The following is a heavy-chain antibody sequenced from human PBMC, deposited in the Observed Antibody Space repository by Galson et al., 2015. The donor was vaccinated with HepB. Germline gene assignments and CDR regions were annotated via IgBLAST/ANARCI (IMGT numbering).Heavy chain of an antibody. Sequence: SLRLSCAASGFTFSDFYMSWLRQAPGKGPEWISHISGDGVTKKYADSVRGRFTISRDNAKNSLYLQMNSLRVEDTAVYYCVFLRGNDLKVLDHWGQGTLVTVSS. J-gene: IGHJ5*02. V-gene: IGHV3-11*04. D-gene: IGHD4-23*01. CDR3: VFLRGNDLKVLDH. CDR2: ISGDGVTK. CDR1: GFTFSDFY.